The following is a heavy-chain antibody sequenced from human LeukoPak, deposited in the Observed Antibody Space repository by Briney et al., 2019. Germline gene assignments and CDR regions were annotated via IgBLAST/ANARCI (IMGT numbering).Heavy chain of an antibody. V-gene: IGHV4-38-2*02. CDR3: VRLDYSNFFDY. Sequence: SETLSLTCTVSDYSISSGYYWGWIRQPPGKGLEWTGSIFQSGHTYYNPSLKSRVTMSVDTSKNQFSLKLSSVTAADTAVYYCVRLDYSNFFDYWGQGNLVTVSS. CDR2: IFQSGHT. D-gene: IGHD4-11*01. CDR1: DYSISSGYY. J-gene: IGHJ4*02.